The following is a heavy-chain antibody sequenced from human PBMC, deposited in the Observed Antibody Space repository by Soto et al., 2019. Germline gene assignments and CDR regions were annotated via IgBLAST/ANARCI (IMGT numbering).Heavy chain of an antibody. CDR3: ARASGCSGDSCAFDP. D-gene: IGHD2-15*01. V-gene: IGHV4-59*01. CDR1: GASISTYY. J-gene: IGHJ5*02. CDR2: IYYTGST. Sequence: SETLSLTCTVSGASISTYYWSWIRQPPGKGLEWIGYIYYTGSTNYNPSLKSRVTISVDTSKNQFSLKLSSVTAADTAVYYCARASGCSGDSCAFDPWGQGTLVTVS.